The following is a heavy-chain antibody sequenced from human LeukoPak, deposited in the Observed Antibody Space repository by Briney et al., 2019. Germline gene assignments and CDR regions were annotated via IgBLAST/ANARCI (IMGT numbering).Heavy chain of an antibody. CDR3: ARIGLSATVTAYYMDV. CDR1: GESFSGYY. CDR2: INHSGST. J-gene: IGHJ6*03. V-gene: IGHV4-34*01. Sequence: SETLSLTCAVYGESFSGYYWSWIRQPPGKGLEWIGEINHSGSTNYNPSLKSRVTISVDTSKNQFSLKLSSVTAADTAVYYCARIGLSATVTAYYMDVWGKGTTVTVSS. D-gene: IGHD4-17*01.